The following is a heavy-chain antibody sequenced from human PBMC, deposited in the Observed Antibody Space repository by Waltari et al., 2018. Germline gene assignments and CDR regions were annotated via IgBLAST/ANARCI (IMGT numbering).Heavy chain of an antibody. CDR3: ARLGFYFDY. V-gene: IGHV4-38-2*01. J-gene: IGHJ4*02. CDR1: GYSISSGSY. CDR2: IYHSGST. Sequence: QVQLQESGPGLVKPSETLSLTCAVSGYSISSGSYWGWIRQPPGKGLEWIGSIYHSGSTYYNPSLKSRVTISVDTSKNQFSLKLSSVTAADTAVYYCARLGFYFDYWGQGTLVTVSS.